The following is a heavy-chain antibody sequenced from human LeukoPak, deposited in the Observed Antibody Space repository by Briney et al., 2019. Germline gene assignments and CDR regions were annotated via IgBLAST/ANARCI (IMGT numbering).Heavy chain of an antibody. CDR3: AKVGVSIAVAGTYFDY. V-gene: IGHV3-23*01. Sequence: PGGSLRLSCAASGFTFSSYAMSWVRQAPGKGLEWVSAISGSGGSTYYADSVKGRFTISRDNSKNTLYLQMNSLRAEDTAVYYCAKVGVSIAVAGTYFDYWGQGTLVTVSS. J-gene: IGHJ4*02. D-gene: IGHD6-19*01. CDR1: GFTFSSYA. CDR2: ISGSGGST.